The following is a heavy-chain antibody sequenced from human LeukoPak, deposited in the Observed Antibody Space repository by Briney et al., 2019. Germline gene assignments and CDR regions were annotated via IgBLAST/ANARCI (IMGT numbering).Heavy chain of an antibody. V-gene: IGHV3-23*01. CDR2: IGGSGSNT. CDR3: GRDPNGDYVGAFEF. CDR1: EFPFSAYA. Sequence: GGSLRVSCGASEFPFSAYAMTWVRLTPGKGLEWVSSIGGSGSNTNYADSVRGRFTISRDNSKNTLYLQMNSLRAEDTAVYYCGRDPNGDYVGAFEFWGQGTLVSVSS. J-gene: IGHJ3*01. D-gene: IGHD4-17*01.